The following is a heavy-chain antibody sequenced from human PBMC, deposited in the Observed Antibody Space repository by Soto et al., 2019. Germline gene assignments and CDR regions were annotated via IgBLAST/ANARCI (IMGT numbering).Heavy chain of an antibody. J-gene: IGHJ4*02. D-gene: IGHD3-3*01. CDR3: AAVGGYDFWSGYSVDY. CDR1: GFTFSSYA. CDR2: VSGSGGST. V-gene: IGHV3-23*01. Sequence: EVQLLESGGSLVQPGGSLRLSCAASGFTFSSYAMSWVRQAPGKGLEWVSAVSGSGGSTYYADSVKGRFTISRDNSKNTVYLQINSLRAEDTAVFYCAAVGGYDFWSGYSVDYWGQGTLVTVSS.